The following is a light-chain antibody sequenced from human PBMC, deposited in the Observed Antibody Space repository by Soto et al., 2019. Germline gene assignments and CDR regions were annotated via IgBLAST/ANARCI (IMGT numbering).Light chain of an antibody. CDR1: SSDVGSYNL. J-gene: IGLJ2*01. CDR3: CSYASHGKVL. V-gene: IGLV2-23*01. Sequence: QSALTQPASVSESPGQSITISCTGTSSDVGSYNLVSWYQHHPGKAPKLMIYEGTKRPSGVSNRFSGSKSGNTASLTVSGLQAEAGGDYSCCSYASHGKVLFGGGTKLTAL. CDR2: EGT.